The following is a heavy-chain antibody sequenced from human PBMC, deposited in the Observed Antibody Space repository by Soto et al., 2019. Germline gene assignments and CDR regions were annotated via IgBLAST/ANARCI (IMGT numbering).Heavy chain of an antibody. CDR2: IYWDDDK. J-gene: IGHJ5*02. V-gene: IGHV2-5*02. CDR3: AHRRGSSGWYRNWFDP. Sequence: ITLXXXXPXXXKXXXTLTLTCTFSGFSLSTSGVXVGWIRQPPGXALEWLALIYWDDDKRYSPSLKSRLTITKDTSKNQVVLTMTNMDPVDTATYYCAHRRGSSGWYRNWFDPWGQGTLVTVSS. CDR1: GFSLSTSGVX. D-gene: IGHD6-19*01.